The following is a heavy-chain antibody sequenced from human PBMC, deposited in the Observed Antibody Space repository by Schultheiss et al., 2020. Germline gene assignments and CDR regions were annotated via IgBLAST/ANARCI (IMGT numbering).Heavy chain of an antibody. CDR3: ARGLKLVSVRVYYYYGMDV. V-gene: IGHV4-34*01. CDR2: INHSGST. Sequence: SETLSLTCAVYGGSFSGYYWSWIRQPPGKGLEWIGEINHSGSTNYNPSLKSRVTISVDTSKNQFSLKLSSVTAADTAVYYCARGLKLVSVRVYYYYGMDVWGQGNTGTVSS. D-gene: IGHD1-1*01. CDR1: GGSFSGYY. J-gene: IGHJ6*02.